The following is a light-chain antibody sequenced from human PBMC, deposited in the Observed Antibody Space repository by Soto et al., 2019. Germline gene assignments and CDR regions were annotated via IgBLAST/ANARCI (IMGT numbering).Light chain of an antibody. CDR1: QSVSNSY. CDR3: QQYGSSPPYT. Sequence: VLTQSPGTLSLSPRERATLSCRASQSVSNSYFAWSQQKPGQAPILLIFGFSVRATGVPDRFSGSGSGIDFTLTISRLEAEDFAVYYCQQYGSSPPYTFGQGTQLQIQ. CDR2: GFS. J-gene: IGKJ2*01. V-gene: IGKV3-20*01.